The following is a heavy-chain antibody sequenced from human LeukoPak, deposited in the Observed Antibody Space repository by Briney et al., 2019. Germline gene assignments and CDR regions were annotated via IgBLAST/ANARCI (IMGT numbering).Heavy chain of an antibody. CDR1: GFTFSSNA. V-gene: IGHV3-23*01. Sequence: GGSLRLSCAVSGFTFSSNAMGWVRQAPGKGLEWVSTFSGRGGRTYYADSVKGRFTISRDNSKNTLDLQMNSLRAEDTAVYYCAKEGTLGYFDYWGQGTLVTVSS. CDR3: AKEGTLGYFDY. J-gene: IGHJ4*02. D-gene: IGHD3-16*01. CDR2: FSGRGGRT.